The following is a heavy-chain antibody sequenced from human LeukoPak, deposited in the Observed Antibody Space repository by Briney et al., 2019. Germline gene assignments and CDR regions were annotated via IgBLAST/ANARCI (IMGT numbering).Heavy chain of an antibody. J-gene: IGHJ4*02. CDR1: GGSISSYY. CDR3: ARVGYCTNGVCYPPDY. V-gene: IGHV4-39*01. D-gene: IGHD2-8*01. CDR2: SDYSGST. Sequence: SETLSLTCTVSGGSISSYYWGWIRQPPGKGLEWIGSSDYSGSTYYNSSLKSRVTLSVDTSKNQFSLKLSSVTAADTAVYYCARVGYCTNGVCYPPDYWGQGIVVTVSS.